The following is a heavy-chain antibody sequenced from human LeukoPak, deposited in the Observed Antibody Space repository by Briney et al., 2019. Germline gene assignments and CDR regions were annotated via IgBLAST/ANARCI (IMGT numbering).Heavy chain of an antibody. CDR2: INHSGST. V-gene: IGHV4-34*01. CDR3: ARGGGAAAGTYQSSTGFDY. CDR1: GGSFSGYY. D-gene: IGHD6-13*01. Sequence: SETLSLTCAVYGGSFSGYYWSWIRQPPGKGLEWIGEINHSGSTNYNPSLKSRVTISVDASKNQFSLKLSSVPAADTAVYYCARGGGAAAGTYQSSTGFDYWGQGTLVTVSS. J-gene: IGHJ4*02.